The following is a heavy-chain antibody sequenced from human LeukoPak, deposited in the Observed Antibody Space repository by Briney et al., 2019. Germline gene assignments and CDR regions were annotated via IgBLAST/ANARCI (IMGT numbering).Heavy chain of an antibody. CDR3: AGEWEYMFDY. CDR1: GYTFTGYY. J-gene: IGHJ4*02. CDR2: VHPESGGT. D-gene: IGHD1-26*01. V-gene: IGHV1-2*02. Sequence: ASVKVSCKASGYTFTGYYMHWVRQAPGQGLEWMGWVHPESGGTDYAPAFQGRVTLTGDASISTAYMELTSLRSDDTAVYYCAGEWEYMFDYWGQGTLMTVSS.